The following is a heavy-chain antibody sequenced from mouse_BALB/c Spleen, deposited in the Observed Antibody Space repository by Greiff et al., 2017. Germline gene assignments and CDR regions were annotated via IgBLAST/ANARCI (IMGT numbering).Heavy chain of an antibody. V-gene: IGHV1S16*01. CDR2: INPSNGGT. CDR3: TLTGTTAY. Sequence: VQLQESGAELVKPGASVKLSCKASGYTFTSYYMYWVKQRPGQGLEWIGEINPSNGGTNFNEKFKSKATLTVDKSSSTAYMQLSSLTSEDSAVDYCTLTGTTAYWGQGTLVTVSA. CDR1: GYTFTSYY. J-gene: IGHJ3*01. D-gene: IGHD4-1*01.